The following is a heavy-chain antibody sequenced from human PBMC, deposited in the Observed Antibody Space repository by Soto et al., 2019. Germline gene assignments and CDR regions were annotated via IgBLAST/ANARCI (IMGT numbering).Heavy chain of an antibody. CDR3: AIEEGVLAVGDDVYYYYYMYV. J-gene: IGHJ6*03. Sequence: ASVKVSCKASGYTFTSYDINWVRQATGQGLEWMGWMNPNSGNTGYAQKFQGRVTMTRNTSISTAYMELSSLRSEDTAVYYCAIEEGVLAVGDDVYYYYYMYVRGRGSTVTGSS. V-gene: IGHV1-8*01. CDR1: GYTFTSYD. D-gene: IGHD2-2*01. CDR2: MNPNSGNT.